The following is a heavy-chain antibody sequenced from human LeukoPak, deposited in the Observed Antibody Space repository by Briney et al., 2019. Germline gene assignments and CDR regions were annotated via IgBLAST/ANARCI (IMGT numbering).Heavy chain of an antibody. D-gene: IGHD3-3*01. J-gene: IGHJ4*02. CDR1: GGTFSSYA. Sequence: ASVKVSCKASGGTFSSYAISWVRQAPGQGLEWMGRIIPILGIANYAQKFQGRVTITADKSTSTAYMELSSLRSEDTAVYYCARHLYDGLTTSDYWGQGTLVTVSS. CDR2: IIPILGIA. CDR3: ARHLYDGLTTSDY. V-gene: IGHV1-69*04.